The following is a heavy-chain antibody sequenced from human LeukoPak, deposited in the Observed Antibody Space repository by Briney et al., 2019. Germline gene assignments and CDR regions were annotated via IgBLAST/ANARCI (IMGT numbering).Heavy chain of an antibody. CDR1: GFIFGGYW. CDR3: VSGFLQWLY. J-gene: IGHJ4*02. Sequence: GGSLRLSCAASGFIFGGYWMSWVRQAPGRGLEWVANTNPDGSIEYYVDSVNGRFTISRDNAKNSLYLQMNSLRAEDTAVYYCVSGFLQWLYWGQGTLVTVSS. CDR2: TNPDGSIE. V-gene: IGHV3-7*01. D-gene: IGHD3-3*01.